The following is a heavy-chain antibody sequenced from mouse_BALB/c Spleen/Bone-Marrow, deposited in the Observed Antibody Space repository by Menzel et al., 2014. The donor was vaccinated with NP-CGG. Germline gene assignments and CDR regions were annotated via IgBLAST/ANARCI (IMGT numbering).Heavy chain of an antibody. V-gene: IGHV1-14*01. CDR3: AGDYDVNFDY. D-gene: IGHD2-4*01. CDR2: INPYNDGT. J-gene: IGHJ2*01. CDR1: GYTFTSYV. Sequence: QLKHSGPELVKPGASVKMSCKASGYTFTSYVMHWVKQKPGQGLEWIGYINPYNDGTKYNEKFKGKATLTSDKSSSTAYMELSSLTSEDSAVYYCAGDYDVNFDYWGQGTTLTVSS.